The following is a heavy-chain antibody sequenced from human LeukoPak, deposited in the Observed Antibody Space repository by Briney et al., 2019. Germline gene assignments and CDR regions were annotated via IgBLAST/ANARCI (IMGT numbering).Heavy chain of an antibody. Sequence: SETLSLTCTVSGGSIRSGGYYWSWIRQPPGKGLEWSGYIYHSGSTYYNPSLKSRVTVSVDRSKNQFSLKLSSVTAADTAVYYCARWMVTFDYWGQGTLVTVSS. CDR2: IYHSGST. V-gene: IGHV4-30-2*02. CDR1: GGSIRSGGYY. J-gene: IGHJ4*02. CDR3: ARWMVTFDY. D-gene: IGHD5-18*01.